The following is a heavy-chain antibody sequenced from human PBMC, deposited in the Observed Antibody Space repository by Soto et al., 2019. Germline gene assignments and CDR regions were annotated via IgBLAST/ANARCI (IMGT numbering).Heavy chain of an antibody. CDR1: GYTFTSYY. CDR2: VNPSGGST. V-gene: IGHV1-46*01. Sequence: GASVKVSCKASGYTFTSYYMHWVRQAPGQGLEWMGIVNPSGGSTSYAQKFQGRVTMTRDTSTSTVYMELSSLRSEDTAVYYCAREGITGTTSLLGWFDPWGQGTLVTVSS. D-gene: IGHD1-7*01. CDR3: AREGITGTTSLLGWFDP. J-gene: IGHJ5*02.